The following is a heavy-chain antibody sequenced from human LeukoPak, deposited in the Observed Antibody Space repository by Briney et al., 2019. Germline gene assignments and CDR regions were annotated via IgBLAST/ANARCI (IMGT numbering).Heavy chain of an antibody. CDR3: ARDLGHVVVVSYYMDV. D-gene: IGHD2-15*01. V-gene: IGHV1-69*05. J-gene: IGHJ6*03. CDR1: GGTFSSYA. Sequence: SVKVCCKASGGTFSSYAISWVRQAPGQGLEWMGGIIPIFGTANYAQKFQGRVTMTRDTSISTAYMELSRLRSDDTAVYYCARDLGHVVVVSYYMDVWGKGTTVTVSS. CDR2: IIPIFGTA.